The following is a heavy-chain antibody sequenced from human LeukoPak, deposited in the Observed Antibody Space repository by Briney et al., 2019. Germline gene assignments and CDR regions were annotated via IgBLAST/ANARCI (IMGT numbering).Heavy chain of an antibody. CDR1: GGPISSGDYY. CDR3: ARRYYYDSRIDP. Sequence: SETLSLTCTVSGGPISSGDYYWTWIRQPPGKGLEWIAYMYYSDSTYYNPSLKSRVTMSADKSKNQLSLKLNSVTAADTAVYYCARRYYYDSRIDPWGQGILVTVSS. J-gene: IGHJ5*02. D-gene: IGHD3-22*01. CDR2: MYYSDST. V-gene: IGHV4-30-4*01.